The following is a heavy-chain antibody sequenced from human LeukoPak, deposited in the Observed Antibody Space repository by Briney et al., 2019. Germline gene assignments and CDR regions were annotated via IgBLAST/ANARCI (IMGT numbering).Heavy chain of an antibody. CDR1: GGSVSSGTYY. CDR2: ISYNENT. D-gene: IGHD3-10*01. V-gene: IGHV4-61*01. Sequence: PSESLSLTCTVSGGSVSSGTYYWTWIRQPPGRGLEWIAYISYNENTNYNPSLKSRLTISLDTSKNQFSLRLSSVTAADTAVYYCAREASLVRGIFITRYGLDVWGKGTTVTVSS. J-gene: IGHJ6*04. CDR3: AREASLVRGIFITRYGLDV.